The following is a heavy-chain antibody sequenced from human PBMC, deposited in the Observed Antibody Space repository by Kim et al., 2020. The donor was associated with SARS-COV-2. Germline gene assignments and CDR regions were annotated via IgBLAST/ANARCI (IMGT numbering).Heavy chain of an antibody. V-gene: IGHV4-59*01. CDR1: GGSISSSY. CDR2: IFYGGST. D-gene: IGHD3-9*01. Sequence: SETLSLTCTVSGGSISSSYWSWIRQPPGKGLEWIGHIFYGGSTNYNPSLKSRFTISIDTSKTQFSLKLRSVTAADTAVYYCARDRGNIFDVWGQGTTVTVSS. CDR3: ARDRGNIFDV. J-gene: IGHJ6*02.